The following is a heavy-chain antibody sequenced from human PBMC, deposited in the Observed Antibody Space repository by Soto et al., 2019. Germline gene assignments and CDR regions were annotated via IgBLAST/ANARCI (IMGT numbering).Heavy chain of an antibody. Sequence: QVQLQESGPGLVKPSQTLSLTCTVSGGSISSGGYYWSWIRQHPGKGLEWIGYIYYSGSTYYNPSLXXXXXIXIXXSKXQFXXXXXSXXXXXXXXXXXXXXXXXXSSGXPSKPFDYXXXGXXVTVSS. CDR3: XXXXXXXXSSGXPSKPFDY. CDR1: GGSISSGGYY. D-gene: IGHD3-22*01. V-gene: IGHV4-31*03. CDR2: IYYSGST. J-gene: IGHJ4*01.